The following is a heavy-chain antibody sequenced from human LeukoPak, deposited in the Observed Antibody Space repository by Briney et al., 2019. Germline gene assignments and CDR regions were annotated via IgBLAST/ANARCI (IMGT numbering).Heavy chain of an antibody. Sequence: ASVKVSCKASGGTFSSYAISWVRQAPGQGLEWMGGIIPIFGTANYVQKFQGRVTITADKSTSTAYMELSSLRAEDTAVYYCAKDKGYSSSWEDIYYYYYMDVWGKGTTVTISS. CDR3: AKDKGYSSSWEDIYYYYYMDV. V-gene: IGHV1-69*06. D-gene: IGHD6-13*01. J-gene: IGHJ6*03. CDR1: GGTFSSYA. CDR2: IIPIFGTA.